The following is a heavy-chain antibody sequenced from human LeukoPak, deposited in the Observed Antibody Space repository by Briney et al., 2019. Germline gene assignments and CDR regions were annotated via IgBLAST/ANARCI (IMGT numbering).Heavy chain of an antibody. J-gene: IGHJ6*03. CDR3: ARDSGGSLFYYYYMDV. V-gene: IGHV3-21*01. D-gene: IGHD1-26*01. CDR2: ISSSSSYI. CDR1: GFTFSSYS. Sequence: GGSLRLSCAASGFTFSSYSMNWVRQAPGKGLEWVSSISSSSSYIYYADSVKGRFTISRDNAKNSLYLQMNSLRAEDTAVYYCARDSGGSLFYYYYMDVWGKGTTVTISS.